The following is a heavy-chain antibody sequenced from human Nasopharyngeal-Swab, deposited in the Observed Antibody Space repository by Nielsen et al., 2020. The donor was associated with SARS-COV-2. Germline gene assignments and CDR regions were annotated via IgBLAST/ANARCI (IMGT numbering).Heavy chain of an antibody. J-gene: IGHJ6*02. CDR2: INHSGST. V-gene: IGHV4-34*01. Sequence: WIRQPPGKGLEWIGEINHSGSTNYNPSLKSRVTISVDTSKNQFSLKLSSVTAADTAVYYCARDSGVAGTKYYYYGMDVWGQGTTVTVSS. D-gene: IGHD6-19*01. CDR3: ARDSGVAGTKYYYYGMDV.